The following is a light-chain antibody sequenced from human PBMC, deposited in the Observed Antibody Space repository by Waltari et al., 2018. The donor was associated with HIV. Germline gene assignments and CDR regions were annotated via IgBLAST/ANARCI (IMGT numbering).Light chain of an antibody. Sequence: QSALTQPASVSGSPGQSVTISCTGTSSDVGSYDLVSWYQQHPVKTPKLLIFEDNKRPSVISNRFAGSMSGKTASLTSSGLQREDEADYYCCSYAGSPVVFGGGTKVTVL. CDR3: CSYAGSPVV. CDR1: SSDVGSYDL. CDR2: EDN. J-gene: IGLJ2*01. V-gene: IGLV2-23*01.